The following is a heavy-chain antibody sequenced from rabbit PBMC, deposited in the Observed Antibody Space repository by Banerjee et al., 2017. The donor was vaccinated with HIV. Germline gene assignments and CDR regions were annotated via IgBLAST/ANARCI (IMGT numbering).Heavy chain of an antibody. Sequence: QQLLESGGGLVKPGASLTLTCKASGFSFSSGYDMWWVRQAPGKGLEWIGCIYAGSSGNTYYASWAKGRFTISKTSSTTVTLQMTSLTAADTATYFCARAGYGGWGLDLWGPGTLVTVS. CDR1: GFSFSSGYD. CDR2: IYAGSSGNT. J-gene: IGHJ4*01. V-gene: IGHV1S40*01. D-gene: IGHD4-1*01. CDR3: ARAGYGGWGLDL.